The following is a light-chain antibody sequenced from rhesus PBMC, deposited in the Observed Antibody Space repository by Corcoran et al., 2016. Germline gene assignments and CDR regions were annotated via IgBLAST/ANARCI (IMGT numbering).Light chain of an antibody. CDR1: QGISSW. V-gene: IGKV1-22*01. CDR2: KAS. CDR3: LQYSSSPWT. Sequence: DIQMTQSPSSLSASVGDTVTITCQASQGISSWLAWYQQKPGKAPKLLIYKASSLQSGVPSRFSGRGAGTDFTLTISSLQPEDFATYYCLQYSSSPWTFGQGTKVEIK. J-gene: IGKJ1*01.